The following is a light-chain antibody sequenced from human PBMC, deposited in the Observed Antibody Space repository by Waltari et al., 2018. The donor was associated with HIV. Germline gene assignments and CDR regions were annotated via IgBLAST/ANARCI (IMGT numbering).Light chain of an antibody. CDR1: ALTEQY. CDR3: QSADSSGSFRV. CDR2: KNI. Sequence: SYELTQPPSVSVSPGQTARIVCSGDALTEQYAYWYQQKAGQAPVMVMYKNIQSPSGIPERFSGSSSGTTVTLTISGVQAEDEADYYCQSADSSGSFRVFGGGTKVTVL. V-gene: IGLV3-25*03. J-gene: IGLJ2*01.